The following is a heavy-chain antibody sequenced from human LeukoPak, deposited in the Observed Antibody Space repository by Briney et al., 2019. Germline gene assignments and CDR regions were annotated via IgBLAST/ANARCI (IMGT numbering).Heavy chain of an antibody. V-gene: IGHV3-9*01. CDR1: GFTFDDYA. J-gene: IGHJ4*02. D-gene: IGHD3-10*01. CDR3: AKDPYGSGSYYTYFDY. Sequence: GGSLRLSCAASGFTFDDYAMHWVRQAPGKGLEWVSGISWNSGSIGYADSVKGRFTISRDNAKNSLYLQMNSLRAEDTALYYCAKDPYGSGSYYTYFDYWGQGTLVTVSS. CDR2: ISWNSGSI.